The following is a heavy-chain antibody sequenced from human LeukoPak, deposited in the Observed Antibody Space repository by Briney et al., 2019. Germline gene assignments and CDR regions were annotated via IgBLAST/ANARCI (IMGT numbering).Heavy chain of an antibody. D-gene: IGHD4-23*01. CDR3: AIVLYGGKNYFDY. CDR2: KFYSGST. Sequence: SDTLSLLCAVSGDSISTYYWSWVPDPPGKGLEEIGYKFYSGSTNYNPSLKGRVTISVDKSKNQFSLNLNSVTAADTAVYYCAIVLYGGKNYFDYWGQGTLVTASS. V-gene: IGHV4-59*12. J-gene: IGHJ4*02. CDR1: GDSISTYY.